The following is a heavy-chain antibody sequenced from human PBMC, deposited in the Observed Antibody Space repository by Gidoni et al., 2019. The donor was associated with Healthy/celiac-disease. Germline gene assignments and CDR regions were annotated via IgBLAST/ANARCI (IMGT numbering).Heavy chain of an antibody. D-gene: IGHD2-15*01. CDR2: INHSGST. CDR3: ARLHLPPLYCSGGSCYTYNWFDP. J-gene: IGHJ5*02. V-gene: IGHV4-34*01. Sequence: QVQLQQWGAGLLKPSETLSLTCAVYGGSFSGYYWSWLRQPPGKGLEWIGEINHSGSTNYNPSLKSRVTISVDTSKNQFSLKLSSVTAADTAVYYCARLHLPPLYCSGGSCYTYNWFDPWGQGTLVTVSS. CDR1: GGSFSGYY.